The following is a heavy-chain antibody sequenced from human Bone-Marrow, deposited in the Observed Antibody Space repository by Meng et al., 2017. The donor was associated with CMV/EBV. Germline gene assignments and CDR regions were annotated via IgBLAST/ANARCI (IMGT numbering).Heavy chain of an antibody. J-gene: IGHJ4*02. Sequence: GGSPRLSCAASGFTVTTNYMNWVRQAPGKGLEWVSVFYTDGNIYYADSVKGRFTIPRDISKNALYLQMNSLRVEDTAVYFCARGGFGRPLDHWGQGTLVAVSS. CDR3: ARGGFGRPLDH. V-gene: IGHV3-53*01. CDR1: GFTVTTNY. D-gene: IGHD3-10*01. CDR2: FYTDGNI.